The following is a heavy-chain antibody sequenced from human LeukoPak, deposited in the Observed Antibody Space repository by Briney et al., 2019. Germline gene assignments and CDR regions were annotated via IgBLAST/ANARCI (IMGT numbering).Heavy chain of an antibody. CDR1: GYXFTGYY. J-gene: IGHJ6*02. D-gene: IGHD6-13*01. CDR2: INPSXCGT. V-gene: IGHV1-2*02. CDR3: ARDVAISVRPYSSSFYGMDV. Sequence: ASVKVSCKASGYXFTGYYXXWVXXAPGQXXEWMGXINPSXCGTNYEQKFQGRVTMTRDTSISTAYMELSRLRSDDTAVYYCARDVAISVRPYSSSFYGMDVWGQGTTVTVSS.